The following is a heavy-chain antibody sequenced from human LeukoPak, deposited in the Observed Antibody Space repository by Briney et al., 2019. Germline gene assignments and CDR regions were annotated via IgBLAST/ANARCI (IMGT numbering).Heavy chain of an antibody. CDR1: GFTFSSYA. V-gene: IGHV3-9*01. CDR3: ATSIMITFGGVIVNSPFDY. J-gene: IGHJ4*02. D-gene: IGHD3-16*02. CDR2: ISWNSGSI. Sequence: GGSLRLSCAASGFTFSSYAMSWVRQAPGKGLEWVSGISWNSGSIGYADSVKGRFTISRDNAKNSLYLQMNSLRAEDTALYYCATSIMITFGGVIVNSPFDYWGQGTLVTVSS.